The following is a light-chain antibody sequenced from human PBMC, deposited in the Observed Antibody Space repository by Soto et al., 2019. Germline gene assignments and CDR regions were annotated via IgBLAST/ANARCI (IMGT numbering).Light chain of an antibody. CDR3: QQYYSAPRT. J-gene: IGKJ1*01. Sequence: DVVMTQSPDSLAVSLGDRATINCRSSQSLLYSSNNKNYLAWYQQKPGQPPKLLIYWSSIRQSGVPDRFSGSGSGTAFTLTISSLQAEDVAVYYCQQYYSAPRTFGQGTKVEIK. CDR2: WSS. CDR1: QSLLYSSNNKNY. V-gene: IGKV4-1*01.